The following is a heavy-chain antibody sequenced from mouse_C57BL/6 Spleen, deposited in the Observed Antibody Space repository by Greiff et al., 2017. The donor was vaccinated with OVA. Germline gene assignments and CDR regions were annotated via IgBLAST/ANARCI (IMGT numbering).Heavy chain of an antibody. CDR1: GYTFTDYY. D-gene: IGHD1-1*01. CDR2: INPNNGGT. J-gene: IGHJ3*01. Sequence: VQLQQSGPELVKPGASVEISCKASGYTFTDYYMNWVKQSHGKSLEWIGDINPNNGGTSYNQKFKGKATLTVDKSSSTAYMELRSLTSEDSAVYYCARDYHGRFAYWGQGTLVTVSA. CDR3: ARDYHGRFAY. V-gene: IGHV1-26*01.